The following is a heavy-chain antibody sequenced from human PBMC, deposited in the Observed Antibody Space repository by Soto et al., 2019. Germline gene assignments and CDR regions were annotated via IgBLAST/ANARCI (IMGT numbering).Heavy chain of an antibody. V-gene: IGHV4-39*01. CDR3: ARHSGRLPFDY. CDR2: IYYSGST. Sequence: QLQLQESGPGLVKPSETLSLTCTVSGGSISSSSYYWGWIRQPPGKGLEWIGSIYYSGSTYYNPSLKSRVTISADTSKNQFSLKLSSVTAADTAVYYCARHSGRLPFDYWGQGTLVTVSS. J-gene: IGHJ4*02. CDR1: GGSISSSSYY.